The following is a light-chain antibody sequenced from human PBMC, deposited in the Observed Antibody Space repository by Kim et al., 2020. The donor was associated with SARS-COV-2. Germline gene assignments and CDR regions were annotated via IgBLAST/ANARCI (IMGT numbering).Light chain of an antibody. CDR2: EDH. Sequence: GKAVTSPCTRSSGSIANNYVHWYHQRPGSAPINMIYEDHHRPSGVPDRFSGSIDISSNSASLTISGLKTEDEAEYYCQSYDSSNWVFGGGTQLTVL. CDR3: QSYDSSNWV. CDR1: SGSIANNY. J-gene: IGLJ3*02. V-gene: IGLV6-57*03.